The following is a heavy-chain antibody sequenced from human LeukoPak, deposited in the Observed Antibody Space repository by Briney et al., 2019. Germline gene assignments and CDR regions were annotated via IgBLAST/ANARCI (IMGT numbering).Heavy chain of an antibody. CDR2: IYSTGST. J-gene: IGHJ4*02. CDR1: GGSISSYY. V-gene: IGHV4-4*07. Sequence: PSETLSLTCTISGGSISSYYWSWIRQPAGKGLEWIGRIYSTGSTNYNPSLKSRVTMSVDTSKNQFSLRLRSVTAADTAVYYCARQIASAGTAGFDFWGQGALVTVSS. CDR3: ARQIASAGTAGFDF. D-gene: IGHD6-13*01.